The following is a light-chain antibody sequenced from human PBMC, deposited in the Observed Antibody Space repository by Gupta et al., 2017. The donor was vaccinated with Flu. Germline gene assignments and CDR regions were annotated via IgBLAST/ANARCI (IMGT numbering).Light chain of an antibody. CDR3: AAWDDSLNGGV. J-gene: IGLJ3*02. CDR1: STNIGRNT. V-gene: IGLV1-44*01. Sequence: QSVLTQPPSASGTPGQRVTISCSGSSTNIGRNTVNWYQQLPGAAPRLLIYSDDQRPSGVPERFSGSKSGTSASLAISGLQAEDEADYHCAAWDDSLNGGVFGGGTKLTVL. CDR2: SDD.